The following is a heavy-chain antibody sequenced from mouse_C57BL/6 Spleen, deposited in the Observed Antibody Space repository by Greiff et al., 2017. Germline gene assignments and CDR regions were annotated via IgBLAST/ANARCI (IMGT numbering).Heavy chain of an antibody. V-gene: IGHV1-15*01. D-gene: IGHD2-5*01. J-gene: IGHJ4*01. CDR1: GYTFSDYE. CDR3: TRYPSYYSNYSYAMDY. CDR2: IDPETGGT. Sequence: QVQLKESGAELVRPGASVTLSCKASGYTFSDYEMHWVKQTPVHGLEWIGAIDPETGGTAYNQKFKGKAILTADKSSSTAYMKLRSLTSEDSTVYYCTRYPSYYSNYSYAMDYWGQGTSVTVSS.